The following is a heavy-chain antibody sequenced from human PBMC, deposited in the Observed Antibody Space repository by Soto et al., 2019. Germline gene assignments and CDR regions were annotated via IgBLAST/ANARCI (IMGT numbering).Heavy chain of an antibody. Sequence: SETLSLTCTVSGGSISSGGYYWSWIRQHPGKGLEWIGYIYYSGSTYYNPSLKSRVTISVDTSKNQFSLKLSSVTAADTAVYYCARYPTYSTSGPNWFDFWGQGTLVTVSS. CDR1: GGSISSGGYY. D-gene: IGHD2-2*01. CDR2: IYYSGST. V-gene: IGHV4-31*03. CDR3: ARYPTYSTSGPNWFDF. J-gene: IGHJ5*01.